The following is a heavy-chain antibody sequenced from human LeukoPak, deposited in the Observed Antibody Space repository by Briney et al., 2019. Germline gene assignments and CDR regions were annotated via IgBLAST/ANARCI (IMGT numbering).Heavy chain of an antibody. CDR3: ARVYRVGATIYYFDY. CDR2: IYYSGST. CDR1: GGSISSYC. V-gene: IGHV4-59*01. Sequence: PSETLSLTCTVSGGSISSYCWSWIRQPPGKGLEWIGYIYYSGSTNYNPSLKSRVTISVDTSKNQFSLKLSSVTAADTAVYYCARVYRVGATIYYFDYWGQGTLVTVSP. D-gene: IGHD1-26*01. J-gene: IGHJ4*02.